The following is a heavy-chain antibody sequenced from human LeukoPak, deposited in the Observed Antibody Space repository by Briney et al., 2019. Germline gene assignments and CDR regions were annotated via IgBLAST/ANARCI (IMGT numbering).Heavy chain of an antibody. J-gene: IGHJ5*02. CDR3: ARGHYGITP. V-gene: IGHV3-11*01. CDR2: ISKSGDAI. Sequence: GGSLRLSCAASGFTFSDWYMSWIRQAPGKGLEWVSYISKSGDAIYYADSVEGRFTISRDNAQRSVFLHMNSLRVEDTAMYYCARGHYGITPWGQGTLVTVSS. CDR1: GFTFSDWY. D-gene: IGHD3-16*01.